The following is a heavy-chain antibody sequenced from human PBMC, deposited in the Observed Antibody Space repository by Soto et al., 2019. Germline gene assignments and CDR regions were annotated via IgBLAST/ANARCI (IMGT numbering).Heavy chain of an antibody. CDR1: GGSISSGGYY. D-gene: IGHD3-22*01. Sequence: SETLSLTCTVSGGSISSGGYYWSWIRQHPGKGLEWIGYIYYSGGTYYNPSLKSRVTISVDTSKNQFSLKLSSVTAADTAVYYCAREGPGVYDSSGYYRGTLYYFDYWGQGTLVTVSS. J-gene: IGHJ4*02. CDR3: AREGPGVYDSSGYYRGTLYYFDY. CDR2: IYYSGGT. V-gene: IGHV4-31*03.